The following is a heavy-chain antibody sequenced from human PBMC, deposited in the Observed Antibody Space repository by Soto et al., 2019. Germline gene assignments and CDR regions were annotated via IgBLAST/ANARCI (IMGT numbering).Heavy chain of an antibody. J-gene: IGHJ5*02. CDR2: IKPGGSDL. D-gene: IGHD3-3*01. CDR1: GYRLDAAW. V-gene: IGHV5-51*01. Sequence: GESLKISCKGVGYRLDAAWIGWVRQMPGKGLEWMGIIKPGGSDLRYSPSFRGQVTISADAAVNTAYLQWDSLKASDTAMYYCATRRFLSPESRPWGQGTLVTVSS. CDR3: ATRRFLSPESRP.